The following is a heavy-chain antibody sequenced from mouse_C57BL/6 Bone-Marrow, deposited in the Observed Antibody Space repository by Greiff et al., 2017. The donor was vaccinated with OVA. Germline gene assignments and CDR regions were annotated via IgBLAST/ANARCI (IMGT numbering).Heavy chain of an antibody. CDR2: ISSGGSYT. J-gene: IGHJ4*01. D-gene: IGHD2-1*01. Sequence: EVKLMESGGDLVKPGGSLKLSCAASGFTFSSYGMSWVRQTPDKRLEWVATISSGGSYTYYPDSVKGRFTISRDNAKNTLYLQMSSLKSEDTAMYYCARHDGNWPFYAMDYWGQGTSVTVSS. V-gene: IGHV5-6*01. CDR1: GFTFSSYG. CDR3: ARHDGNWPFYAMDY.